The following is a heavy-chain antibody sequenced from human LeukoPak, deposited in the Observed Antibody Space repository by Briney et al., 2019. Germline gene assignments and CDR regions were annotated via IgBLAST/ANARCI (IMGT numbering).Heavy chain of an antibody. CDR1: GVSISSFY. J-gene: IGHJ4*01. Sequence: MASETLSLTGSVYGVSISSFYWSWIRQPPGKGMEWIGYTYYYGSTNYNPSLKSRVTISVDTSKNQFSLRLSSVTAADTAVYYCARGMEQCDNWGHGTLVTVSS. D-gene: IGHD1/OR15-1a*01. CDR3: ARGMEQCDN. V-gene: IGHV4-59*01. CDR2: TYYYGST.